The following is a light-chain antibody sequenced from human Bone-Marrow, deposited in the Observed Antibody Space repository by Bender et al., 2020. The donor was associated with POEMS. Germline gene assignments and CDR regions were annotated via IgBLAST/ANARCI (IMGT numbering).Light chain of an antibody. CDR3: QAWDRSTVA. V-gene: IGLV3-1*01. J-gene: IGLJ2*01. CDR1: KLGDKN. Sequence: SYELTQAPSVSVSPGQTAIITCSGDKLGDKNACWYQRKPGQSPVLVMYQNNRRPSGIPERFSGSNSGNTATLTIGGTQPMDEADYYCQAWDRSTVAFGGGTKLTVL. CDR2: QNN.